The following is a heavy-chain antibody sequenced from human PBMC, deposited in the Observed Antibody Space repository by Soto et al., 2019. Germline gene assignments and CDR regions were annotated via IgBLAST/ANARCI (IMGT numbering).Heavy chain of an antibody. Sequence: QVHLLLQSGAEVKKPGSSVKVSCKASGGTPSNSAISWVRQAPGQGLEWMGGIIPVFGLVKYAQNFQGRVTMTIDTSTTTAYMELRSLRSDDTAVYYCAASVNYDSRGYLIYYFDYWGQGTLVTVSS. CDR3: AASVNYDSRGYLIYYFDY. CDR1: GGTPSNSA. CDR2: IIPVFGLV. V-gene: IGHV1-69*17. D-gene: IGHD3-22*01. J-gene: IGHJ4*02.